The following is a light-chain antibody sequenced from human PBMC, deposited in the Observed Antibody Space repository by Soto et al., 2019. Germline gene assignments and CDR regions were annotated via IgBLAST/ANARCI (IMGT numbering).Light chain of an antibody. CDR2: GAS. J-gene: IGKJ1*01. V-gene: IGKV3-20*01. CDR3: QSYRSPRT. CDR1: QSVTSSY. Sequence: EIVLTQSPGTLSLSPGERATLSCRASQSVTSSYLAWYQQKPGQAPGLLIYGASNRATGIPDRFSGGGSGTAFTITISRLEPEDFAVYYCQSYRSPRTLGQGTKVDIK.